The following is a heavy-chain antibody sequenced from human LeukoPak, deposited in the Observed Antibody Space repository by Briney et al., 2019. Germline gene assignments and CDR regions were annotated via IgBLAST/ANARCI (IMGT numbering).Heavy chain of an antibody. Sequence: GGSLRLSCAASGFTFSSYWMSWVRQAPGKGLEWVANIKQDGSEKYYVDSVKGRFTISRDNAKNSLYLQMNSLRAEDTALYYCVREHYNCYMDVWGKGTTVTVSS. CDR3: VREHYNCYMDV. J-gene: IGHJ6*03. CDR2: IKQDGSEK. CDR1: GFTFSSYW. V-gene: IGHV3-7*03.